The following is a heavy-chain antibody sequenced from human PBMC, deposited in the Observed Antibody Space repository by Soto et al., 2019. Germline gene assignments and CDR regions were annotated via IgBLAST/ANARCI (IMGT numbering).Heavy chain of an antibody. CDR3: ARGVAGSGFDL. V-gene: IGHV6-1*01. Sequence: SPTLSLTCALSVDNVSSTTAAWNWIRSSPSRGLEWLGRTYYRSNWRHDYAVSVKSRITVNPDTSKNHFSLQLNSVTPDDTAVYYCARGVAGSGFDLWGQGTLVTVSS. CDR1: VDNVSSTTAA. J-gene: IGHJ4*02. CDR2: TYYRSNWRH. D-gene: IGHD6-19*01.